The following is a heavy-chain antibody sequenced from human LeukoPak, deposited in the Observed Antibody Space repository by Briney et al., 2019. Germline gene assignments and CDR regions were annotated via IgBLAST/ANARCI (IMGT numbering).Heavy chain of an antibody. Sequence: ASVKVSCKASGYNFASYGITWVRPAPGQGLEWMGWISASNGKTKYSEKVQDRFTMTTDTSMSTAYMDLRNLGSDDTAIYYCARSSNWLYYIDYWGQGTLVTVPS. CDR3: ARSSNWLYYIDY. CDR2: ISASNGKT. J-gene: IGHJ4*02. V-gene: IGHV1-18*01. CDR1: GYNFASYG. D-gene: IGHD4-11*01.